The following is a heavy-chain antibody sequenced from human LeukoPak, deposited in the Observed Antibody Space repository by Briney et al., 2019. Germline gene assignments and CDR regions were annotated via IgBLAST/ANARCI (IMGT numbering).Heavy chain of an antibody. D-gene: IGHD6-13*01. CDR2: ISYDGSNK. CDR3: AKDSSSWSLSY. Sequence: PGRSLRLSCAASGFTFSSYGMHWVGQAPGNGLEGVAVISYDGSNKYYADSVKGRFTISRDNSKNTLYLQMNSLRAEDTAVYYCAKDSSSWSLSYWGQGTLVTVSS. V-gene: IGHV3-30*18. CDR1: GFTFSSYG. J-gene: IGHJ4*02.